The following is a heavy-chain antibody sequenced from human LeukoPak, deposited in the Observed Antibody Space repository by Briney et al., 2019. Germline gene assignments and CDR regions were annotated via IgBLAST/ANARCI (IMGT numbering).Heavy chain of an antibody. V-gene: IGHV5-51*01. CDR1: GYSFSTYW. J-gene: IGHJ4*02. CDR3: ARLSFQAVDDSSGWYFNY. Sequence: GESLKISCKGSGYSFSTYWIAWVRQMPGKGLEWMGIIYPGDSDTRYSPSFQGQVTISADKSISTAYLQWSSLKASDTAMYYCARLSFQAVDDSSGWYFNYWGQGTLVTVSS. D-gene: IGHD3-22*01. CDR2: IYPGDSDT.